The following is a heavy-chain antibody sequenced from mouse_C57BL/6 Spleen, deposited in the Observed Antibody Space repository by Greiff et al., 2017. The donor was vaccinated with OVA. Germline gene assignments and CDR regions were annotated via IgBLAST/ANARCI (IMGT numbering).Heavy chain of an antibody. CDR2: IHPNSGST. CDR1: GYTFTSYW. J-gene: IGHJ1*03. CDR3: AFPHCSNWYFDV. D-gene: IGHD1-1*01. V-gene: IGHV1-64*01. Sequence: QVQLQQPGAELVKPGASVKLSCKASGYTFTSYWMHWVKQRPGQGLEWIGMIHPNSGSTNYNEKFKSKATLTVDKSSSTAYMQLSSLTSEDSAVYYCAFPHCSNWYFDVWGTGTTVTVSS.